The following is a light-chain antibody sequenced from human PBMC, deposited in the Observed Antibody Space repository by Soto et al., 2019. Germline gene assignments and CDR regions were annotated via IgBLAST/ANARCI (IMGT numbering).Light chain of an antibody. Sequence: QSALTQPASVSGSPGQSITISCTGTSSDVGGSNYVSWYQQHPGKAPKLMIYDVHNRPSGISNRFSGSKSGNTASLTISGLQAEDEDDYYCSSSRSGSTLVFGGGTKLTVL. V-gene: IGLV2-14*01. J-gene: IGLJ3*02. CDR1: SSDVGGSNY. CDR2: DVH. CDR3: SSSRSGSTLV.